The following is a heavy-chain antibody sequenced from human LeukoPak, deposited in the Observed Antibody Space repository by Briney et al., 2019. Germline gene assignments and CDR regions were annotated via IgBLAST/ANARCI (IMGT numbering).Heavy chain of an antibody. D-gene: IGHD2-2*02. CDR3: ARGGRARVLTAAISKYFQH. CDR1: GFTFSSYS. V-gene: IGHV3-21*01. Sequence: PGGSLRLSCAASGFTFSSYSMNWVRQAPGKGLEWVSSISSSSSSYIYYADSVKGRFTISRDNAKNSLYLQMNSLRAEDTAVYYCARGGRARVLTAAISKYFQHWGQGTLVTVSS. CDR2: ISSSSSSYI. J-gene: IGHJ1*01.